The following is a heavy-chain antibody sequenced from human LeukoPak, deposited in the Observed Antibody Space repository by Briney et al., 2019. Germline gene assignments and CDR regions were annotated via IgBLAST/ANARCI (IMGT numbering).Heavy chain of an antibody. D-gene: IGHD3-22*01. CDR3: ARDAAFYGSSGYYKDY. CDR2: INPNSGGT. J-gene: IGHJ4*02. CDR1: GYTFTGYY. V-gene: IGHV1-2*02. Sequence: GASVKVSCKASGYTFTGYYMHWVRQAPGQGLEWMGWINPNSGGTNYAQKFQGRVTMTRDTSISTAYMELSRLRSDDTAVYYCARDAAFYGSSGYYKDYWGQGTLGTVSS.